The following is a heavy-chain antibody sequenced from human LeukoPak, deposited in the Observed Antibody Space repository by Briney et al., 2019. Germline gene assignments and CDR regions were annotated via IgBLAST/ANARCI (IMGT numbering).Heavy chain of an antibody. CDR3: TTESLFYDAFDI. D-gene: IGHD2-21*01. CDR1: GFTFSNAW. CDR2: IKSKTDGGTT. J-gene: IGHJ3*02. V-gene: IGHV3-15*01. Sequence: PGGSLRLSCAASGFTFSNAWMSWVRQAPGKGLEWVGRIKSKTDGGTTDYAAPVKGRFTISRDDSKNTLYLQMNSLKTEDTAVYYCTTESLFYDAFDIWGQGTMVTVSS.